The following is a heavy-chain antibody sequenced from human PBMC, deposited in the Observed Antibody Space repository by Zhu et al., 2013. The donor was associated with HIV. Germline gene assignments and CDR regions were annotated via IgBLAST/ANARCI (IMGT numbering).Heavy chain of an antibody. J-gene: IGHJ3*02. CDR2: INPNGGGT. D-gene: IGHD6-19*01. CDR3: ASSWLVNSNDGSDI. CDR1: GYTFIGYY. Sequence: QVQLVQSGTEVKKPGASMKVSCKASGYTFIGYYIHWVRQAPGRGLEWMGWINPNGGGTNYAQKFQGRVTMTGDMSISTAYMELSRLTSDDTAVYYCASSWLVNSNDGSDIWGQGTVVTVSS. V-gene: IGHV1-2*02.